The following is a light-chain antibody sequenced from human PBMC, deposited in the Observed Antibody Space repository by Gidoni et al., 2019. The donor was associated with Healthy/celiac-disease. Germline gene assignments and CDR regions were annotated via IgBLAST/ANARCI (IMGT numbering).Light chain of an antibody. V-gene: IGKV3-11*01. J-gene: IGKJ3*01. CDR1: QSVSSY. Sequence: DIVLTQSPATLSLSPGERATLSCRASQSVSSYLAWYQQKPGQAPRLLIYDASNRATGIPARFSGSGSGTDFTLTISSLEPEDFAVYYCQQRSNCPFTFGPXTKVDIK. CDR2: DAS. CDR3: QQRSNCPFT.